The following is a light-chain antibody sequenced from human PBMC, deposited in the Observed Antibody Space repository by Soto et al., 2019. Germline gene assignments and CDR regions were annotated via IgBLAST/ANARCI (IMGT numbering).Light chain of an antibody. CDR2: DVS. V-gene: IGLV2-14*01. CDR3: SSYTSSSTLEV. Sequence: QSALTQPASVSGSPGQSITISCTGTSSDVGGYNYVYWYQQHPGKAPKLMIYDVSNRPSGVSNRFCGSKSGNTASLTISGLQPEDEADYDGSSYTSSSTLEVFGGGNKVTVL. CDR1: SSDVGGYNY. J-gene: IGLJ2*01.